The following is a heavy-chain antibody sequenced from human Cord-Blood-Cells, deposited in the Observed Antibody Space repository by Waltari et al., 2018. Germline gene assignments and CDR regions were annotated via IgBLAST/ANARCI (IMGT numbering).Heavy chain of an antibody. CDR3: ASGGDDYGDYYFDY. Sequence: QVQLVQSGAEVKKPGSSVKVSCKASGVPFSTHAHRWVRQAPGQGLEWMGGIIPIFGTANYAQKFQGRVTITADESTSTAYMELSSLRSEDTAVYYCASGGDDYGDYYFDYWGQGTLVTVSS. CDR1: GVPFSTHA. J-gene: IGHJ4*02. D-gene: IGHD4-17*01. V-gene: IGHV1-69*01. CDR2: IIPIFGTA.